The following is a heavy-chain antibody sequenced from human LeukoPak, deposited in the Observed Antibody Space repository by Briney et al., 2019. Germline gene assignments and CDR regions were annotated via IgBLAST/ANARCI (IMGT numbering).Heavy chain of an antibody. V-gene: IGHV4-39*01. CDR1: GGSTSSTSYY. Sequence: PSETLSLTCTVSGGSTSSTSYYWGWIRQPPGKDLEWIGSIYYSGSTYYNPSLKSRVTISVDTSKNQFSLKLSSVTPEDTAVYYCARLCQLAAAGTGYYYYYMDVWGKGTTVTVSS. J-gene: IGHJ6*03. CDR2: IYYSGST. CDR3: ARLCQLAAAGTGYYYYYMDV. D-gene: IGHD6-13*01.